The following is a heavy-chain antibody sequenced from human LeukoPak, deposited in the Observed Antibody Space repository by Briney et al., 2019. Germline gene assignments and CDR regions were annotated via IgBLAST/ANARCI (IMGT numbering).Heavy chain of an antibody. J-gene: IGHJ4*02. CDR1: GFTVSSNY. V-gene: IGHV3-66*01. D-gene: IGHD6-13*01. CDR2: IYSGGST. Sequence: GGSLRLSCAASGFTVSSNYMSWVRQAPGKGLEWVSVIYSGGSTYYAGSVKGRFTISRDNSKNTLYLQMNSLRAEDTAVYYCAREGSIAAAGRGDYYFDYWGQGTLVTVSS. CDR3: AREGSIAAAGRGDYYFDY.